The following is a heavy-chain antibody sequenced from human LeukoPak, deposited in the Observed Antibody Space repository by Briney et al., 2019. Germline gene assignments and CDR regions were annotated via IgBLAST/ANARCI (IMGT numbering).Heavy chain of an antibody. Sequence: GGSVRLSRVASGFTFSSYSMNWARQAPGKGLEWVSSISSSSKYIYYGDSVKGRLTISRDDAKNSLYLQMNSLRAEDTAVYYCARGSGRLGWEYWYFDLWGGGTVATVSS. J-gene: IGHJ2*01. CDR1: GFTFSSYS. CDR3: ARGSGRLGWEYWYFDL. CDR2: ISSSSKYI. D-gene: IGHD3-10*01. V-gene: IGHV3-21*01.